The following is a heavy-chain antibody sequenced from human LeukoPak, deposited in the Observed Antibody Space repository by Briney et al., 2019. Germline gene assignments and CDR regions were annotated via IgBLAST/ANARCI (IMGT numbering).Heavy chain of an antibody. Sequence: GGSLRLSCVASGFTFGDYYMSWIRQVPGKGLEWVSYIGTSSTYTNNADSVKGRFSISRDNAKNSLYLQMNSLRVEDTAVYYCARGESRDYWGQGTLVTVSS. D-gene: IGHD5-24*01. CDR1: GFTFGDYY. J-gene: IGHJ4*02. CDR3: ARGESRDY. CDR2: IGTSSTYT. V-gene: IGHV3-11*05.